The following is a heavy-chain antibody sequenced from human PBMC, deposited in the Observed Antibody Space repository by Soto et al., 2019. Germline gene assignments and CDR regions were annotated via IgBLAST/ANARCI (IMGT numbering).Heavy chain of an antibody. CDR1: GCTFSSYA. V-gene: IGHV3-23*01. CDR3: AKARDYDFWSGYLYYFDY. CDR2: ISGSGGST. J-gene: IGHJ4*02. D-gene: IGHD3-3*01. Sequence: GSLRRPGSASGCTFSSYAMSGVRQAPGKGLEWVSAISGSGGSTYYADSVKGRFTISRDNSKNTLYLQMNSLRAEDTAVYYCAKARDYDFWSGYLYYFDYWGQGTLVTVSS.